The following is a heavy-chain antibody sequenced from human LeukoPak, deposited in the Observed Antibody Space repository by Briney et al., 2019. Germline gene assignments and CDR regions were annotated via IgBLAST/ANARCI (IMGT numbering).Heavy chain of an antibody. Sequence: GGSLRLSCTASGFTFSRSWMNWIRQAPGKGLEWVANINPDGDGMRFVDSVKGRFTMSRDNAQSSLHLQMNSLRVEDTAFYYCAAWTDRRYSYWGQGVLVTVSS. CDR2: INPDGDGM. V-gene: IGHV3-7*01. D-gene: IGHD5-18*01. CDR1: GFTFSRSW. CDR3: AAWTDRRYSY. J-gene: IGHJ4*02.